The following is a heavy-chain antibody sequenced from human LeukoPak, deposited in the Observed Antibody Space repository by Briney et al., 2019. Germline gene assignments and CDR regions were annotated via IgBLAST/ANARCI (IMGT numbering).Heavy chain of an antibody. CDR2: INHSGST. D-gene: IGHD4-23*01. CDR1: GGSFIGYH. V-gene: IGHV4-34*01. J-gene: IGHJ4*02. Sequence: SETLSLTCAVSGGSFIGYHWNWIRQPPGKGLEWIGEINHSGSTNYNPSLKSRVTISVDTSKKQFSLTLRSLTAADTAVYYCARDPTTVITLPYYFDDWGQGSLVTVSS. CDR3: ARDPTTVITLPYYFDD.